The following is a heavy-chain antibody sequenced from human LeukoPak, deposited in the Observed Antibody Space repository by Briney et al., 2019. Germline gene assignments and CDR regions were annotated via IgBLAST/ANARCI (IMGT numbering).Heavy chain of an antibody. J-gene: IGHJ3*02. CDR2: INHSGST. V-gene: IGHV4-34*01. Sequence: SETLSLTCAVYGGSFSGYYWSWIRQPPGKGLEWIGEINHSGSTNYNPSLKSRVTISVDTSKNQFSLKLNSATAADTAVYYCVRGSGTYYHVDGFDIWGQGTTVSVSS. CDR1: GGSFSGYY. D-gene: IGHD3-10*01. CDR3: VRGSGTYYHVDGFDI.